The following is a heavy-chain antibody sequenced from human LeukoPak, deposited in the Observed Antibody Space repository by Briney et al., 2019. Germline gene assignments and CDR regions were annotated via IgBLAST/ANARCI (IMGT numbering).Heavy chain of an antibody. D-gene: IGHD4/OR15-4a*01. CDR1: GGSFSGYY. CDR2: INHSGST. CDR3: ARRRPLTGAFDI. J-gene: IGHJ3*02. Sequence: SETLSLTCAVYGGSFSGYYWSWIRQPPGKGLEWIGEINHSGSTNYNPSLKSRVTISVDTSKNQFSLKLSSVTAADTAVYYCARRRPLTGAFDIWGQGTMVTVSS. V-gene: IGHV4-34*01.